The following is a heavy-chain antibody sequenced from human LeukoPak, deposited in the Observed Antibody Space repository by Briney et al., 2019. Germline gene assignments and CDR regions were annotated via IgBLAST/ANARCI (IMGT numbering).Heavy chain of an antibody. Sequence: PGGSLRLSCAASGFTFSNYAMNWVRQAAGKGLEWVSVISGSDASTYYADSVEGRFPISRDNSKNTLYLQMNSLRAEDTAVYYCARRGGNYAFYDYWGQGTLVTVSS. D-gene: IGHD1-26*01. CDR1: GFTFSNYA. CDR2: ISGSDAST. CDR3: ARRGGNYAFYDY. J-gene: IGHJ4*02. V-gene: IGHV3-23*01.